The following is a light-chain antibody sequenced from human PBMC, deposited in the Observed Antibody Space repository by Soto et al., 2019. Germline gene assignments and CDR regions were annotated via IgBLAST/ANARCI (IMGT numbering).Light chain of an antibody. Sequence: EIVLTQSPATLSLSPGDRATLSCRANQSVDNYLAWYQQKTGQSPRLLIYDTSNRATGIQARFSVSGSGTDFTLTISSLEPEDFGIYYCQQRSLWLTFGGGTKVDIK. CDR1: QSVDNY. CDR3: QQRSLWLT. J-gene: IGKJ4*01. V-gene: IGKV3-11*01. CDR2: DTS.